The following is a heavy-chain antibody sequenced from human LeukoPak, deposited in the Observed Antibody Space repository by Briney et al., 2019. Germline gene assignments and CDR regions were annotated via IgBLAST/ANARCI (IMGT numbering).Heavy chain of an antibody. Sequence: GGSLRLSCAASGFTFSSYTIHWVRQAPGKGLEWVTLISHDGRNKNYADSVQGRFTISRDNSKKTLYLEVNSLRPEDTAVYYCARGSHQDYFGSMTYLFDYWGQGILVTVSS. CDR3: ARGSHQDYFGSMTYLFDY. V-gene: IGHV3-30*04. D-gene: IGHD3-10*01. CDR2: ISHDGRNK. CDR1: GFTFSSYT. J-gene: IGHJ4*02.